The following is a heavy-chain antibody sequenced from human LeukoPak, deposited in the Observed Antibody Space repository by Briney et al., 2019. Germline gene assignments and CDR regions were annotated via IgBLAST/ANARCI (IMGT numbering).Heavy chain of an antibody. CDR1: GFTFSSSA. V-gene: IGHV3-23*01. CDR2: ISGGGGTT. J-gene: IGHJ4*02. Sequence: PGGSLRLSCAASGFTFSSSAMSWVRQAPGKGLEWVSGISGGGGTTYYADSVKGRFAISRDNSRNTLYLQMNSLRAGDTAVYYCAKSTSAPDYWGQGTLVTVSS. CDR3: AKSTSAPDY.